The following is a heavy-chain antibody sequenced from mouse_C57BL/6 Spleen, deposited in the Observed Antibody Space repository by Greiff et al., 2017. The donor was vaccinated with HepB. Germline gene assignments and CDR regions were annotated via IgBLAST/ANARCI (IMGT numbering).Heavy chain of an antibody. J-gene: IGHJ2*01. CDR2: IDPENGDT. V-gene: IGHV14-4*01. Sequence: VQLQQSGAELVRPGASVKLSCTASGFNIKDDYMHWVKQRPEQGLEWIGWIDPENGDTEYASKFQGKAIITADTSSNTAYLQLSSLTSEDTAVYYWTTSPLNTTVVWGQGTTLTVSS. CDR1: GFNIKDDY. CDR3: TTSPLNTTVV. D-gene: IGHD1-1*01.